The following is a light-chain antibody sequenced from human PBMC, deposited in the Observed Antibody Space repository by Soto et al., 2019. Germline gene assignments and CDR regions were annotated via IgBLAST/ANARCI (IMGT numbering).Light chain of an antibody. V-gene: IGKV1-39*01. Sequence: DIQMTQSPSSVSASVGDRVTITCRASQSISDYLNWYQQKPGRALKLLIYGASNLQSGVPSRFSGSGSGTDFTLTISGVQPEDFGIYYCQQSYSSPVTFGPGTKVDVK. CDR3: QQSYSSPVT. CDR2: GAS. J-gene: IGKJ3*01. CDR1: QSISDY.